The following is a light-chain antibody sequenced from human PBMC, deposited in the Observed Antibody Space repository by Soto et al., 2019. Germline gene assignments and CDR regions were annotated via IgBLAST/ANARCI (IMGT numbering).Light chain of an antibody. Sequence: EIVMTQSPAILSVSPGERATLSCRANQSISSNLAWYQQKPGQAPRLLIYQTSARATGIPGRFSGSGSGTDFTLTISNLQSEDFALYYCQHYSGWPPVFGQGTKVDIK. CDR2: QTS. CDR3: QHYSGWPPV. CDR1: QSISSN. J-gene: IGKJ2*01. V-gene: IGKV3-15*01.